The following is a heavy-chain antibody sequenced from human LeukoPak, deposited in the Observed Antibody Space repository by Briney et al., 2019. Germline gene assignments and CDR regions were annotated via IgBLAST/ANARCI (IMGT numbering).Heavy chain of an antibody. Sequence: GRSLRLSCAASGFTFSSYGMHWVRQAPGKGLEWVSVIYSGGSTYYADSVKGRFTISRDNSKNTLYLQMNSLRAEDTAVYYCARGYSSSWYYFDYWGQGTLVTVSS. J-gene: IGHJ4*02. D-gene: IGHD6-13*01. V-gene: IGHV3-53*01. CDR1: GFTFSSYG. CDR2: IYSGGST. CDR3: ARGYSSSWYYFDY.